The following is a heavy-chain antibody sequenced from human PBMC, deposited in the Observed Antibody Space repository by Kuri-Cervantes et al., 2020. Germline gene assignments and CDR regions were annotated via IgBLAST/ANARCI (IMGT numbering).Heavy chain of an antibody. CDR3: AVGYYGSGSDYYYYYYMDV. CDR1: GFTFSDYY. CDR2: ISSSGSTI. J-gene: IGHJ6*03. Sequence: GGSLRLSCAASGFTFSDYYMSWIRQAPGKGLEWVSYISSSGSTIYYADSVKGRFTISRDNAKNSLYLQMNSLRAEDTAVYYCAVGYYGSGSDYYYYYYMDVWGKGTTVTVSS. D-gene: IGHD3-10*01. V-gene: IGHV3-11*04.